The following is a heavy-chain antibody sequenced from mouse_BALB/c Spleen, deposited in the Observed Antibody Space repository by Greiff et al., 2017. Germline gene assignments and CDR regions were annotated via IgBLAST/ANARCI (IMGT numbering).Heavy chain of an antibody. CDR1: GFTFSSYT. CDR2: ISSGGSYT. V-gene: IGHV5-6-4*01. D-gene: IGHD4-1*01. CDR3: TRDELGRWYFDV. J-gene: IGHJ1*01. Sequence: DVKLVESGGGLVKPGGSLKLSCAASGFTFSSYTMSWVRQTPEKRLEWVATISSGGSYTYYPDSVKGRFTISRDNAKNTLYLQMSSLKSEDTAMYYCTRDELGRWYFDVWGAGTTVTVSS.